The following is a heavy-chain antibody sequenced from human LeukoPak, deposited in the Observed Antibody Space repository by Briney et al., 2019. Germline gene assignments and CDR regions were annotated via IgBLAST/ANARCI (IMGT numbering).Heavy chain of an antibody. V-gene: IGHV1-18*04. Sequence: KPGASVKVSCKASGYTFTDYYMHWVRQAPGQGLEWMGWISAYNGNTNYAQSLQGRVTMTTDTSTSTAHMELRSLRSDDTALYYCARLHIRSSNGMDVWGQGTTVTVSS. D-gene: IGHD6-6*01. CDR3: ARLHIRSSNGMDV. CDR1: GYTFTDYY. J-gene: IGHJ6*02. CDR2: ISAYNGNT.